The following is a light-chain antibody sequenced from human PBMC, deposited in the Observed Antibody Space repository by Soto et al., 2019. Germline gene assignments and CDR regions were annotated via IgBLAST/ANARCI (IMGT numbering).Light chain of an antibody. CDR2: DNN. J-gene: IGLJ2*01. V-gene: IGLV1-51*01. Sequence: QAVVTQPPSVSAAPGQKVTISCSGSSSNIGNNYVSWYQQFPATAPKLLIYDNNKRPSGIPVRFSGSKSGTSATLGITGLQTGDEADYYCGTWDSSLSAVVFGGGTKLTVL. CDR1: SSNIGNNY. CDR3: GTWDSSLSAVV.